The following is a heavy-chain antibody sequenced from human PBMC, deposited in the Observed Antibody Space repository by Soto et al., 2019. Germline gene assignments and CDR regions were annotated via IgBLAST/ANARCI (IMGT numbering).Heavy chain of an antibody. CDR3: AKSVYNWNDGFFDY. V-gene: IGHV3-11*04. J-gene: IGHJ4*02. D-gene: IGHD1-1*01. CDR1: GFTFSDYY. CDR2: ISSSGSTI. Sequence: GGSLRLSCAASGFTFSDYYMSWIRQAPGKGLEWVSYISSSGSTIYYADSVKGRFTISRDNSKNTLSLQMNSLRAEDTAVYYCAKSVYNWNDGFFDYWGQGTLVTVSS.